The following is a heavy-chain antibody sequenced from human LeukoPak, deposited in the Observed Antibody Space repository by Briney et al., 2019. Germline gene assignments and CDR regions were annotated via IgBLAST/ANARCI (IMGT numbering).Heavy chain of an antibody. D-gene: IGHD2-2*01. Sequence: GGSLRLSCAASGFTFSSYAMSWVRQAPGKGLEWVSAISGSGGSTYYADSVKGRFTISRDNSKNTLYLQMNSLRAEDTAVYFCAKGDIVVVPAALFYWGQGTLVTVSS. CDR3: AKGDIVVVPAALFY. CDR1: GFTFSSYA. CDR2: ISGSGGST. V-gene: IGHV3-23*01. J-gene: IGHJ4*02.